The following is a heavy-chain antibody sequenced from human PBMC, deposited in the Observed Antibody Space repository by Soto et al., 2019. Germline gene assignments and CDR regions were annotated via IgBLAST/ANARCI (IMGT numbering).Heavy chain of an antibody. CDR1: GFSLSSYY. CDR2: VYWSGGST. V-gene: IGHV3-20*01. J-gene: IGHJ6*03. CDR3: ARSLGSTYYYYYMDV. Sequence: PAESLSLTCAASGFSLSSYYMSWVRQAPGKGLEWVWSVYWSGGSTGYADSVKGRFTIYRDNAKNSLYLPMDSVRADDTGFDHCARSLGSTYYYYYMDVWGKGTTVTVSS. D-gene: IGHD3-16*01.